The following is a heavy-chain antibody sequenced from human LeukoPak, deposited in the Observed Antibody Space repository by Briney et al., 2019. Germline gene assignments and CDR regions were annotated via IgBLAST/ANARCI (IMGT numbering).Heavy chain of an antibody. CDR2: LKFDGTIT. J-gene: IGHJ5*02. CDR3: AGQANNWFDP. V-gene: IGHV3-74*03. CDR1: GFTFSSYW. Sequence: PGGPLRLSCAASGFTFSSYWMHWVRQAPGKGLVWVSRLKFDGTITQYADSVKGRFTVSRDNAKNTLYLQMDSLRAEDTAVYYCAGQANNWFDPWGQGTLVTVSS.